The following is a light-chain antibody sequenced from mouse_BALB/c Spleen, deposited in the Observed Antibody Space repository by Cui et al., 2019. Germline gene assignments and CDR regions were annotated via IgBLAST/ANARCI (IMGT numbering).Light chain of an antibody. J-gene: IGKJ1*01. CDR1: QSLVHSNGNTY. V-gene: IGKV1-110*01. CDR3: SQRTHVPPWT. Sequence: DAVMFQPPLSLPVLLRVQASNSCMSSQSLVHSNGNTYLHWYLQMPGQSPKLLIYKVSNRFSGVPDRFSGSGSGTEFTLKISRVEAEDLGVYFCSQRTHVPPWTFGGGTKLEIK. CDR2: KVS.